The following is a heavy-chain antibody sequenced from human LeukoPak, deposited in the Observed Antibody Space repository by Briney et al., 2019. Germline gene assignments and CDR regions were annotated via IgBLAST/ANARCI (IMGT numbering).Heavy chain of an antibody. Sequence: GGSLRPSCAASGFTFNNAWMNWVRQAPGKGLEWVGRIKSKTDGGTTDYAAPVKGRFTISRDDSKNTLYLQMNSLKTEDTAVYYCSLGGYYNPYYYYGMDVWGQGTTVTVSS. CDR3: SLGGYYNPYYYYGMDV. J-gene: IGHJ6*02. V-gene: IGHV3-15*01. CDR1: GFTFNNAW. CDR2: IKSKTDGGTT. D-gene: IGHD3-9*01.